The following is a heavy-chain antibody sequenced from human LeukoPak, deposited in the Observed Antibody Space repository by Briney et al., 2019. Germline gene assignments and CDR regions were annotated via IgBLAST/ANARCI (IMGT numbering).Heavy chain of an antibody. D-gene: IGHD4-17*01. V-gene: IGHV3-21*01. CDR1: GFTFSGYS. CDR3: ARDEVDYGDTNYFDY. Sequence: GGSLRLSCAASGFTFSGYSMNWVRQAPGKGLEWVSSISSSSSYIYYADSVKGRFTISRDNAKNSLYLQMNSLRAEDTAVYYCARDEVDYGDTNYFDYWGQGTLVTVSS. J-gene: IGHJ4*02. CDR2: ISSSSSYI.